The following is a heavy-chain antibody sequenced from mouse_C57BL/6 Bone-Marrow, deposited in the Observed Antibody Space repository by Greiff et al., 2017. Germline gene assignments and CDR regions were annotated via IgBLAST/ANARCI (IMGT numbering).Heavy chain of an antibody. D-gene: IGHD1-1*01. Sequence: VQLQQPGAELVRPGTSVKLSCKASGYTFTSYWMHWVKQRPGQGLEWIGVIDPSDSYTNYNQKVKGKATLTVDTSSSTAYMQLSSLTSEDSAVYYCATYYYGMAWFAYWGQGTLVTVSA. J-gene: IGHJ3*01. CDR1: GYTFTSYW. CDR3: ATYYYGMAWFAY. V-gene: IGHV1-59*01. CDR2: IDPSDSYT.